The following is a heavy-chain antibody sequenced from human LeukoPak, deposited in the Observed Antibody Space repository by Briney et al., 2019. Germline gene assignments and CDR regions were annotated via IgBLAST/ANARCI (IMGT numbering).Heavy chain of an antibody. CDR2: ISSSSSYI. CDR1: GFTFSSFW. Sequence: KSGASLRLSCAASGFTFSSFWMSWVRQAPGKGLEWVSSISSSSSYIYYADSVKGRFTISRDNAKNSLYLQMNSLRAEDTAVYYCARDHGAMAEGPTHYWGQGTLVTVSS. J-gene: IGHJ4*02. D-gene: IGHD5-18*01. V-gene: IGHV3-21*01. CDR3: ARDHGAMAEGPTHY.